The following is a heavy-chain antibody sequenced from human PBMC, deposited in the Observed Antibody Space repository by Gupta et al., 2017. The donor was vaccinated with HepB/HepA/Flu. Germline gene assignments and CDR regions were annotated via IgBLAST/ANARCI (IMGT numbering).Heavy chain of an antibody. V-gene: IGHV3-23*01. J-gene: IGHJ1*01. Sequence: EVQLLESGGGLVQPGGSLRLSCAASGFTFSSYAMSWVRQAPGKGLEWVSAISGSGGSTYYADSVKGRFTISRDNSKNTLYLQMNSLRAEDTAVYYCAKVVDSGYCSSTSCRTKYFQHWGQGTLVTVSS. CDR1: GFTFSSYA. CDR3: AKVVDSGYCSSTSCRTKYFQH. CDR2: ISGSGGST. D-gene: IGHD2-2*03.